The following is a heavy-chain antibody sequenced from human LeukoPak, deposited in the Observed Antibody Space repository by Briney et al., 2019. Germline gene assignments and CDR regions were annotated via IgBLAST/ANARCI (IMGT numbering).Heavy chain of an antibody. CDR2: ISYDGSTK. CDR3: AKARGLGIVGAHFDY. Sequence: GSLRLSCAASGFTFSDYGMHWVRQAPGKGLEWVAVISYDGSTKYYADSVKGRFTISRDNSKNTLYLQMNSLRAEGTAVYYCAKARGLGIVGAHFDYWGQGTLVTVSS. CDR1: GFTFSDYG. D-gene: IGHD1-26*01. V-gene: IGHV3-30*18. J-gene: IGHJ4*02.